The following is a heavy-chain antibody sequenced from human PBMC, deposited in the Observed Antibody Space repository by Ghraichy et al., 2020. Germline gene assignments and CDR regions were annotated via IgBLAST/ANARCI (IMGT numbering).Heavy chain of an antibody. V-gene: IGHV4-34*01. CDR2: INHSGST. Sequence: SETLSLTCAVYGGSFSGYYWSWIRQPPGKGLEWIGEINHSGSTNYNPSLKSRVTISVDTSKNQFSLKLSSVTAADTAVYYCARGRTGYSSSWGWFDPWGQGTLVTVSS. CDR3: ARGRTGYSSSWGWFDP. CDR1: GGSFSGYY. J-gene: IGHJ5*02. D-gene: IGHD6-13*01.